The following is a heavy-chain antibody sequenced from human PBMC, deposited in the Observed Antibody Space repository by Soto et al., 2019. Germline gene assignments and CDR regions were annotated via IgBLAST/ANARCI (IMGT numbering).Heavy chain of an antibody. V-gene: IGHV3-48*01. CDR1: GFTFSSYS. D-gene: IGHD3-3*01. CDR2: ISSSSSTI. CDR3: ARDRAPYDFWSGYYGRVRRGTGFDP. J-gene: IGHJ5*02. Sequence: PGGSLRLSCAASGFTFSSYSMNGVRQAPGKGLEWVSYISSSSSTIYYADSVKGRFTISRDNAKNSLYLQMNSLRAEDTAVYYCARDRAPYDFWSGYYGRVRRGTGFDPWGQGTLVTVSS.